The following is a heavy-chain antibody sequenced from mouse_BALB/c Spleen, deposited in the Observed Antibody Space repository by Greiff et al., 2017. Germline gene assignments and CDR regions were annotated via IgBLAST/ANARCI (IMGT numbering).Heavy chain of an antibody. CDR1: GYSITSDYA. CDR3: ARDLYYYGSSSYYAMDY. CDR2: ISYSGST. J-gene: IGHJ4*01. V-gene: IGHV3-2*02. Sequence: EVKLVESGPGLVKPSQSLSLTCTVTGYSITSDYAWNWIRQFPGNKLEWMGYISYSGSTSYNPSLKSRISITRDTSKNQFFLQLNSVTTEDTATYYCARDLYYYGSSSYYAMDYWGQGTSVTVSS. D-gene: IGHD1-1*01.